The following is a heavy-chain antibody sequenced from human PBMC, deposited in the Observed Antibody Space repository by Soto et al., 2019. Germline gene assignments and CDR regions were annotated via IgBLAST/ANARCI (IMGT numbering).Heavy chain of an antibody. J-gene: IGHJ5*02. CDR2: IYYSGST. D-gene: IGHD2-2*01. V-gene: IGHV4-59*01. CDR1: GGSISSYY. CDR3: ARVSTSWGAWFDP. Sequence: QVQLQESGPGLVKPSETLSLTCTVSGGSISSYYWSWIRQPSGKGLEWIGYIYYSGSTNYNPSLKSRVTISVDTSKNQFSLKLSSVTAADTAVYYCARVSTSWGAWFDPWGQGTLVTVSS.